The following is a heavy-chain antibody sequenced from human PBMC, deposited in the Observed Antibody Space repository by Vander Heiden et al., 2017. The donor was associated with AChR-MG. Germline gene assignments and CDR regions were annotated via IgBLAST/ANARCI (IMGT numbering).Heavy chain of an antibody. CDR3: AKGKSSSWYYFDY. D-gene: IGHD6-13*01. V-gene: IGHV3-9*01. J-gene: IGHJ4*02. CDR2: ISWNSGSI. CDR1: GFTFEDYA. Sequence: EVQLVESGGGLVQPGRSLRLSCAASGFTFEDYAMHWVRQAPGKGLEWVSGISWNSGSIGYADSVKGRFTISRDNAKNSLYLQMNSLRAEDTALYYCAKGKSSSWYYFDYWGQGTLVTVSS.